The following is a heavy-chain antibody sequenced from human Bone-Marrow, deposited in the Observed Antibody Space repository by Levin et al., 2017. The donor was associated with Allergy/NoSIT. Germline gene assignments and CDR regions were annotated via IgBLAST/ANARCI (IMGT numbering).Heavy chain of an antibody. D-gene: IGHD3-3*01. Sequence: PGGSLRLSCAASGFTFSSYWMSWVRQAPGKGLEWVANIKQDGSEKYYVDSVKGRFTISRDNAKNSLYLQMNSLRAEDTAVYYCARSGDSITIFNFCFDYWGQGTLVTVSS. J-gene: IGHJ4*02. CDR3: ARSGDSITIFNFCFDY. CDR1: GFTFSSYW. V-gene: IGHV3-7*01. CDR2: IKQDGSEK.